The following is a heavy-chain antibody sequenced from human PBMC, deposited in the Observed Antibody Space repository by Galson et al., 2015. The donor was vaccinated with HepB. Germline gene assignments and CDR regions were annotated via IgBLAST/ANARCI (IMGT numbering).Heavy chain of an antibody. J-gene: IGHJ4*02. CDR2: ISYDGSNK. D-gene: IGHD6-13*01. V-gene: IGHV3-30*18. Sequence: SLRLSCAASGFTFSGYGMHWVRQAPGKGLEWVAVISYDGSNKYYADSVKGRFTISRDNSKNTLYLQMNSLRAEDTAVYYCAKGVEEQQLVGGDYWGQGTLVTVSS. CDR3: AKGVEEQQLVGGDY. CDR1: GFTFSGYG.